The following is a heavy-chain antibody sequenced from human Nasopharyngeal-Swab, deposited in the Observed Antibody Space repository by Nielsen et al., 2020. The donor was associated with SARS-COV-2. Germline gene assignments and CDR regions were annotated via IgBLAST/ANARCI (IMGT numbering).Heavy chain of an antibody. J-gene: IGHJ6*02. CDR1: GGSVSGSS. D-gene: IGHD2-21*01. Sequence: GSLRLSCGVYGGSVSGSSWSWIRQPPGRGLEWIGDLTHGGSTTYNASFRGRSAITSDRSSNQVSLRVNSMTAADSALYFCARGGLSYYYYPLDVWGQGTTVTVSS. V-gene: IGHV4-34*01. CDR3: ARGGLSYYYYPLDV. CDR2: LTHGGST.